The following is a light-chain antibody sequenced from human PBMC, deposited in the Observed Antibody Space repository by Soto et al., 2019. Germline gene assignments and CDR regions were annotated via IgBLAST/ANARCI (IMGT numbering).Light chain of an antibody. Sequence: SVLTQPASVSGSPGQSITISCTGTSSDVGAYSYVSWFQQYPGKAPKLMIYDVSNRPSGVSNRFSGSKSGNTASLTISGLQAEDEADYYCCSYTSSSTYVFGTGTKVTVL. CDR1: SSDVGAYSY. J-gene: IGLJ1*01. CDR3: CSYTSSSTYV. CDR2: DVS. V-gene: IGLV2-14*01.